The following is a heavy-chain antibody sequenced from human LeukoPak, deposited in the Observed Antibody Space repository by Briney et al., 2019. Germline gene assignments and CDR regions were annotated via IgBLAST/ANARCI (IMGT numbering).Heavy chain of an antibody. CDR3: ASSVVRHYYDSSGDAFDI. D-gene: IGHD3-22*01. V-gene: IGHV4-39*07. J-gene: IGHJ3*02. CDR2: IYYSGST. CDR1: GGSISSSSYY. Sequence: SETLSLTCTVSGGSISSSSYYWGWIRQPPGKGLEWIGSIYYSGSTYYNPSLKSRVTISVDTSKNQFSLKLSSVTAADTAVYYCASSVVRHYYDSSGDAFDIWGQGTMVTVSS.